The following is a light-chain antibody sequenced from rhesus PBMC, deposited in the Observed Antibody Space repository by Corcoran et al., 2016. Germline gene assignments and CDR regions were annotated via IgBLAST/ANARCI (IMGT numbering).Light chain of an antibody. Sequence: DIQMTQSPSSLSASVGDKVTIPCRASQGISSWLAWYQQKPGKAPKLLIYAASSLQSGVPSRFSGSGSGTDYTLTIRSRQPEAFATYYCQQGYNTPLTFDGGTKVEVK. CDR3: QQGYNTPLT. CDR2: AAS. J-gene: IGKJ4*01. CDR1: QGISSW. V-gene: IGKV1-18*01.